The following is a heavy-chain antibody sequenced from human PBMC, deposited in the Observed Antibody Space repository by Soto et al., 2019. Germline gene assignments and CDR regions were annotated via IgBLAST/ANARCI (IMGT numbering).Heavy chain of an antibody. V-gene: IGHV4-34*01. J-gene: IGHJ4*02. CDR1: GGSFSGYY. CDR2: INHSGST. Sequence: SETLSLTCAVYGGSFSGYYWSWIRQPPGKGLEWIGEINHSGSTNYNPSLKSRVTISVDTSKNQFSLKLSSVTAADTAVYYCARGFDYWGQGTLVTVSS. CDR3: ARGFDY.